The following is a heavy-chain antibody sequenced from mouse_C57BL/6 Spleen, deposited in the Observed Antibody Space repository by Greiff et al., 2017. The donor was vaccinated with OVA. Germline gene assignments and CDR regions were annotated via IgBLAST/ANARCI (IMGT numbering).Heavy chain of an antibody. Sequence: EVQRVESGGGLVQPGGSLSLSCAASGFTFTAYYMSWVRQPPGKALEWLGFIRNKANGYTTEYSASVKGRFTISRDNSQSILYLQMNALRAEDSATYYCARYDYDGFAYWGQGTLVTVSA. J-gene: IGHJ3*01. CDR3: ARYDYDGFAY. D-gene: IGHD2-4*01. CDR1: GFTFTAYY. V-gene: IGHV7-3*01. CDR2: IRNKANGYTT.